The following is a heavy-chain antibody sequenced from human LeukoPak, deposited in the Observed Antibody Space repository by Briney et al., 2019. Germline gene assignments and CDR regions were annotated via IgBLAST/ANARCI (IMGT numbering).Heavy chain of an antibody. V-gene: IGHV3-23*01. D-gene: IGHD1-20*01. CDR1: GFTFSSYA. CDR3: ARDGFDNWNALFDY. CDR2: ISGSGGST. Sequence: GGSLRLSCAASGFTFSSYAMSWVRQAPGKGLEWVSAISGSGGSTYYADSVKGRFTISRDNSKNTLYLQMNSLRAEDTAVYYCARDGFDNWNALFDYWGQGTLVTVSS. J-gene: IGHJ4*02.